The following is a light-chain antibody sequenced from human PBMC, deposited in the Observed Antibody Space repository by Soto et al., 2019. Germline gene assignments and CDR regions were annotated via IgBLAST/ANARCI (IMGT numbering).Light chain of an antibody. Sequence: QSALTQPPSVSGVPGQRVTISCTGSSSNIGAGYDVHWYQQLPGTAPKLLIYGNSNRPSGVPDRFSGSKSGTSASLAITGLQAEDEADYYCQSYDSSLSGWVFGGGTQLTVL. V-gene: IGLV1-40*01. CDR2: GNS. CDR1: SSNIGAGYD. J-gene: IGLJ3*02. CDR3: QSYDSSLSGWV.